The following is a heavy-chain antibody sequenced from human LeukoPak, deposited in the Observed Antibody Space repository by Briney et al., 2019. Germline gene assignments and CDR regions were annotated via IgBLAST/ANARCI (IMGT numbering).Heavy chain of an antibody. Sequence: PSETLSLTCTVSGGSISSYYWSWIRQPPGKGLEWIGYNYYSGSTNYNPSLKSRVTISVDTSKNQFSLKLSSVTAADTAVYYCARVSLGMVRGVMYYFDYWGQGTLVTVSS. D-gene: IGHD3-10*01. CDR3: ARVSLGMVRGVMYYFDY. J-gene: IGHJ4*02. CDR1: GGSISSYY. V-gene: IGHV4-59*01. CDR2: NYYSGST.